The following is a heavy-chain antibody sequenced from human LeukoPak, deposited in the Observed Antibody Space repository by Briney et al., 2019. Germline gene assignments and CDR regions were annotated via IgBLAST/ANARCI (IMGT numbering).Heavy chain of an antibody. Sequence: SETLSLTCAVYGGSFSGYYWSWIRQPPGKGLEWIGEINHSGSTNYNPALKSRVTISVDTSKNQFSLTLSSVTAADTAVYYCARINDSYGFFDYWGQGTLVTVSS. J-gene: IGHJ4*02. CDR2: INHSGST. CDR3: ARINDSYGFFDY. CDR1: GGSFSGYY. V-gene: IGHV4-34*01. D-gene: IGHD5-18*01.